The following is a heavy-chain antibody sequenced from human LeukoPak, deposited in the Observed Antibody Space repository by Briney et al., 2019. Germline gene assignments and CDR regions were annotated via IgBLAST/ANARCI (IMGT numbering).Heavy chain of an antibody. CDR1: GATLTSHI. V-gene: IGHV1-69*08. CDR3: ARVNLRGSKYNWFDP. CDR2: ITPIIDSA. J-gene: IGHJ5*02. Sequence: SVNLSCKTAGATLTSHIFTWDRQAPGQGLEWMGRITPIIDSAKYAQRFQGRVTITADKSTATVYMELSSLRTEDTAVYYCARVNLRGSKYNWFDPWGQGTLVTVSS. D-gene: IGHD1-26*01.